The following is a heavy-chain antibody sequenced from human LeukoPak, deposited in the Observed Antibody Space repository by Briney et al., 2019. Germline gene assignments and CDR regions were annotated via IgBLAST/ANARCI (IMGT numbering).Heavy chain of an antibody. Sequence: SETLSLTCTVSGYSISSGYHWGWTRQPPGKGLEWIASIYHSGSTYYKSSLKSRVTLSVDTSKNQFSLKLSSVTAADTAVYFCARYSSSWYVLSLWGQGTLVTVSS. CDR2: IYHSGST. V-gene: IGHV4-38-2*02. CDR1: GYSISSGYH. CDR3: ARYSSSWYVLSL. D-gene: IGHD6-13*01. J-gene: IGHJ4*02.